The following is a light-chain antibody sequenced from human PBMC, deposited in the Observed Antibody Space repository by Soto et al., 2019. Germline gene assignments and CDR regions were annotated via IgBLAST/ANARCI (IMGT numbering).Light chain of an antibody. CDR1: QGIGNY. Sequence: DIQMTQSPSSLSASVGDRVTITCRASQGIGNYLAWYQQKPGKVPKILIYDSSTLQSGVPSRFSGRGSWTDFTLTISSPQPEDVATYYGQNYYNAPEKVGHGTKVEIK. V-gene: IGKV1-27*01. CDR2: DSS. CDR3: QNYYNAPEK. J-gene: IGKJ1*01.